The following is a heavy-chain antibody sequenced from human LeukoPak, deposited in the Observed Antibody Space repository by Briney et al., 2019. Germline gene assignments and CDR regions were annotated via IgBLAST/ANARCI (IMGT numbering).Heavy chain of an antibody. Sequence: GGSLRLSCAASGLTFSSYAMSWVRQAPGKGLEWVSTISGSDDSTYYADSVKGRFTISRDKSKDTLYLQMSSLRAEDTAVHYCAKGSRTSSYTGSDYWGQGTLVTVSS. D-gene: IGHD2-2*02. CDR2: ISGSDDST. CDR3: AKGSRTSSYTGSDY. V-gene: IGHV3-23*01. J-gene: IGHJ4*02. CDR1: GLTFSSYA.